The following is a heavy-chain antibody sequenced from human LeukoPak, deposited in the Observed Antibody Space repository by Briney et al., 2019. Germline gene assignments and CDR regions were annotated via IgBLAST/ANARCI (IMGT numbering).Heavy chain of an antibody. Sequence: PGGSLRLPCLASGFTFSNFGMGWVRHTAGKGLEWVSAISESGDATFYAASVQGRFTISRENFKNTLYLQMHSLRAEDTAVYYCASHSGSGSNNWLDPWGQGTLVTVSS. CDR1: GFTFSNFG. V-gene: IGHV3-23*01. D-gene: IGHD3-10*01. CDR2: ISESGDAT. CDR3: ASHSGSGSNNWLDP. J-gene: IGHJ5*02.